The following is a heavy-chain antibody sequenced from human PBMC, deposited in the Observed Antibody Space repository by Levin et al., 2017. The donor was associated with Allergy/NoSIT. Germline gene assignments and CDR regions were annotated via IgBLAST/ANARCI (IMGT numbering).Heavy chain of an antibody. J-gene: IGHJ4*02. CDR1: GFTFSSYG. Sequence: GESLKISCAASGFTFSSYGMHWVRQAPGKGLEWVAVIWYDGSNKYYADSVKGRFTISRDNSKNTLYLQMNSLRAEDTAVYYCAREAPGYSSGWYIYYWGQGTLVTVSS. V-gene: IGHV3-33*01. CDR3: AREAPGYSSGWYIYY. CDR2: IWYDGSNK. D-gene: IGHD6-19*01.